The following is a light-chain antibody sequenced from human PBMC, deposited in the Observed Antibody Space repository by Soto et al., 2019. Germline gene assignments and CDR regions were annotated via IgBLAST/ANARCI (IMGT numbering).Light chain of an antibody. Sequence: AIRMTQSPASLSASPGDRVTIACRASQDIRSFLAWYQQKPGQAPKLLIYGSVTLQKGVPSRFSGSGAGTDFALTINLLQSEDFATYFCQQYFGFPFTFGQGTKVEIK. CDR3: QQYFGFPFT. CDR2: GSV. CDR1: QDIRSF. V-gene: IGKV1-8*01. J-gene: IGKJ2*01.